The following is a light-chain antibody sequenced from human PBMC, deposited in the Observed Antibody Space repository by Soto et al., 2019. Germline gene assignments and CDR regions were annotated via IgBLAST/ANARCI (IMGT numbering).Light chain of an antibody. V-gene: IGKV3-11*01. CDR2: DTS. CDR1: QSVRSY. Sequence: EVVLPQSPATLSLSPGERATLSCRASQSVRSYLAWYQQKPGQAPRLLIYDTSNRATGIPARFSGSGSGTDFTLTISSLESEDFAVYYCQQRYNWPPITFGQGTRLEIK. CDR3: QQRYNWPPIT. J-gene: IGKJ5*01.